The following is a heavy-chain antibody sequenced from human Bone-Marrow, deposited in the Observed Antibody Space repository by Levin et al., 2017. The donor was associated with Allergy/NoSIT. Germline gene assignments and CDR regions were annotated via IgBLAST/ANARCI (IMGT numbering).Heavy chain of an antibody. D-gene: IGHD3-10*01. CDR3: AGGGFGGPDGYNI. CDR2: IIPFLGKT. J-gene: IGHJ3*02. Sequence: SVKVSCKASGGTLSNHAITWVRKAPGQGLEWMGRIIPFLGKTNYAQKFQGRLTITADESTSTAHMDLSRLRADDTAVYYCAGGGFGGPDGYNIWGQGTMVSVSS. V-gene: IGHV1-69*11. CDR1: GGTLSNHA.